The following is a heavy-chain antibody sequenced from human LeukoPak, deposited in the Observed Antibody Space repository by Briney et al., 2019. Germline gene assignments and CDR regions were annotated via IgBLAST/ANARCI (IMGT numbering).Heavy chain of an antibody. J-gene: IGHJ4*02. Sequence: GGSLRLSCAASGFTFSSYAMHWVRQAPGKGLEWVAVISYDGSNKYYADSVKGRFTISRDNSKNTLYLQMNSLRAEDTAVYYCAGVRYCSSTSCGIFDYWGQGTLVTVSS. CDR3: AGVRYCSSTSCGIFDY. CDR2: ISYDGSNK. CDR1: GFTFSSYA. V-gene: IGHV3-30-3*01. D-gene: IGHD2-2*01.